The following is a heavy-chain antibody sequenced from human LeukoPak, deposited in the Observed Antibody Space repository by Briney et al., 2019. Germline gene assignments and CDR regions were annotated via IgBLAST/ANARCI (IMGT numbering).Heavy chain of an antibody. J-gene: IGHJ4*02. V-gene: IGHV3-30*02. D-gene: IGHD4-17*01. CDR3: AKDRYGDYVFDY. CDR2: IRFDGSDK. Sequence: GGSLRLSCTASGFTFSSYAMHWVRQAPDKGLEWVAFIRFDGSDKYYADSVKGRFTISRDNSKNTLYLQMNSLRADDTAVYYCAKDRYGDYVFDYWGQATLVTVSS. CDR1: GFTFSSYA.